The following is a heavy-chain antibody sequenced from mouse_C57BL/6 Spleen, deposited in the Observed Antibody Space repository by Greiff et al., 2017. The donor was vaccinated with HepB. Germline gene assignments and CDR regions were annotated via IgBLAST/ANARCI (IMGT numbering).Heavy chain of an antibody. CDR3: TPGPIPTVLAPYYFDY. D-gene: IGHD1-1*01. CDR2: IDPENGDT. V-gene: IGHV14-4*01. Sequence: EVQLQQSGAELVRPGASVKLSCTASGFNIKDDYMHWVKQRPEQGLEWIGWIDPENGDTEYAPKFQGTATITADKSSNTAYLQLSSLTSEDTAVYYCTPGPIPTVLAPYYFDYLGQGTTLTVSS. CDR1: GFNIKDDY. J-gene: IGHJ2*01.